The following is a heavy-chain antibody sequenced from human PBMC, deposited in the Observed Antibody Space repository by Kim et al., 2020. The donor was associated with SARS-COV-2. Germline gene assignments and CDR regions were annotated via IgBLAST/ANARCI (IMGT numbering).Heavy chain of an antibody. D-gene: IGHD1-26*01. CDR3: ARSFDGSYLSWFDP. J-gene: IGHJ5*02. V-gene: IGHV3-20*01. CDR1: GFTFDDYG. CDR2: INWNGGST. Sequence: GGSLRLSCAASGFTFDDYGMSWVRQAPGKGLEWVSGINWNGGSTGYADSVKGRFTISRGNAKNSLYLQMNSLRAEDTALYHCARSFDGSYLSWFDPWGQGTLVTVSS.